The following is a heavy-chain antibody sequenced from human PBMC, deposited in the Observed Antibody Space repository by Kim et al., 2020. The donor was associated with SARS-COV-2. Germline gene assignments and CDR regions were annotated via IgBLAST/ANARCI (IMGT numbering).Heavy chain of an antibody. CDR1: GASISNYY. V-gene: IGHV4-59*01. CDR2: IYDSGNA. CDR3: ARRRGYESSSSYFRYFDY. D-gene: IGHD3-22*01. Sequence: SETLSLTCTVSGASISNYYWSWIRQPPGKGLEWIGYIYDSGNAKYNPSLKSRVTISVDTSKNQFSLRLSSVTASDTAVYFCARRRGYESSSSYFRYFDYWGQGTLVTVSS. J-gene: IGHJ4*02.